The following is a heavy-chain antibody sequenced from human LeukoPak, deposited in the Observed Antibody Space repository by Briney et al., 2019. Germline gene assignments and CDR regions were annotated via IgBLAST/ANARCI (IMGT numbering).Heavy chain of an antibody. CDR3: ARVTVDTAMVNTPYYV. CDR1: GYTFTSNY. V-gene: IGHV1-69*13. CDR2: IIPIFGTA. D-gene: IGHD5-18*01. Sequence: ASVKVSCKASGYTFTSNYIHWVRQAPGQGLEWMGGIIPIFGTANYAQKFQGRVTITADESTSTAYMELSSLRSEDTAVYYCARVTVDTAMVNTPYYVWGQGTTVTVSS. J-gene: IGHJ6*02.